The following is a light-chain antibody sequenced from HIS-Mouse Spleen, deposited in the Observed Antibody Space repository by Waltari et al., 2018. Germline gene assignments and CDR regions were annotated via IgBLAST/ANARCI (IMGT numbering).Light chain of an antibody. J-gene: IGLJ2*01. CDR3: VLYYGGAQV. CDR2: STS. V-gene: IGLV7-43*01. CDR1: TGAVTSVYY. Sequence: QTVVTQEPSLTVSPGGTVTLTCASSTGAVTSVYYPNWFQQNPGQAPRALIYSTSNNHTWNPSPFSGSLLGGKAALTLSGVQPVDEAEDYCVLYYGGAQVFGGGTKLTVL.